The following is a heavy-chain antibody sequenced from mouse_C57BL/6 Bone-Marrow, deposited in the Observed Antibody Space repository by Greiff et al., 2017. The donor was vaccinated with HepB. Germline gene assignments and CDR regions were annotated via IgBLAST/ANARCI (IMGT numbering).Heavy chain of an antibody. Sequence: EVKVVESGGGLVKPGGSLKLSCAASGFTFSSYAMSWVRQTPEKRLEWVATISDGGSYTYYPDNVKGRFTISRDNAKNNLYLQMSHLKSEDTAMYYCARDLETAQGFAYWGQGTLVTVSA. CDR3: ARDLETAQGFAY. CDR1: GFTFSSYA. V-gene: IGHV5-4*01. CDR2: ISDGGSYT. J-gene: IGHJ3*01. D-gene: IGHD3-2*02.